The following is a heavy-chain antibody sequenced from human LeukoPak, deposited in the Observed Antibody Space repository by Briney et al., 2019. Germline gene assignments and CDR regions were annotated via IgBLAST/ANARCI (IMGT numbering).Heavy chain of an antibody. CDR1: GFTFSDYY. Sequence: PGGSLRLSCAASGFTFSDYYMSWIRQAPGKGLEWVSYISSSSSYTNYADSVKGRFTISRDNAKNSLYLRMNSLRAEDTAVYYCARAYSYGPDYWGQGTLVTVSS. J-gene: IGHJ4*02. D-gene: IGHD5-18*01. CDR2: ISSSSSYT. CDR3: ARAYSYGPDY. V-gene: IGHV3-11*03.